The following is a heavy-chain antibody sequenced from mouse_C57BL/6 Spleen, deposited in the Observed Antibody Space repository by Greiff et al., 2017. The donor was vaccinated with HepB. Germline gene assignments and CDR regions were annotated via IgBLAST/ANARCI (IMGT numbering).Heavy chain of an antibody. D-gene: IGHD2-3*01. J-gene: IGHJ2*01. Sequence: EVQLQQSGPELVKPGASVKISCKASGYTFTDYYMNWVKQSHGKSLEWIGDINPNNGGTSYNQKFKGKATLTVDKSSSTAYMELRSLTSEDSAVYYCARYPDGYPDYWGQGTTLTVSS. V-gene: IGHV1-26*01. CDR2: INPNNGGT. CDR1: GYTFTDYY. CDR3: ARYPDGYPDY.